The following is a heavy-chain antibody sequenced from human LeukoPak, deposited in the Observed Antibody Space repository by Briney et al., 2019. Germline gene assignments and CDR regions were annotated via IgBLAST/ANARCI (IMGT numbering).Heavy chain of an antibody. Sequence: PSETLSLTCAVSGGTFSGHYWTWVRQPPGKGLEWIGEVNHSVSTTYNPSLNNRVTISVNPSKNQFSLKLTSVTAADTAVYYCARPRYGSGSLDSWGQGTLVTVSS. CDR2: VNHSVST. D-gene: IGHD3-10*01. J-gene: IGHJ4*02. CDR3: ARPRYGSGSLDS. V-gene: IGHV4-34*01. CDR1: GGTFSGHY.